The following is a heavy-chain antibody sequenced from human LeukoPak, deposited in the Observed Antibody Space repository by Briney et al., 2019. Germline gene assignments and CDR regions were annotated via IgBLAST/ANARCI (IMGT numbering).Heavy chain of an antibody. Sequence: ASVKVSCKASGGTFNSYAINWVRQATGQGLEWMGWMNPNSGNTGYAQKFQGRVTMNRNTSISTAYMELSSLRSEATAVYYCARGRRGSSPPRSHNWFDPWGQGTLVTVSS. J-gene: IGHJ5*02. CDR3: ARGRRGSSPPRSHNWFDP. D-gene: IGHD2-2*01. CDR2: MNPNSGNT. V-gene: IGHV1-8*02. CDR1: GGTFNSYA.